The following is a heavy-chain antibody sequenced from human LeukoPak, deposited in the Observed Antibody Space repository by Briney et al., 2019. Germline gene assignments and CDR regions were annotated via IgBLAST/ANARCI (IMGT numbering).Heavy chain of an antibody. V-gene: IGHV3-53*01. J-gene: IGHJ4*02. D-gene: IGHD1-20*01. CDR1: GFTVSSKY. CDR2: IYSGGST. CDR3: AREGITGTTSPYFDY. Sequence: PGGSLRLSCAASGFTVSSKYMSWVRQAPGKGLEWVSVIYSGGSTYYADSVKGRFSISRDNSKNTLYLQMNSLRAEDTAVYYCAREGITGTTSPYFDYWGQGTLVTVSS.